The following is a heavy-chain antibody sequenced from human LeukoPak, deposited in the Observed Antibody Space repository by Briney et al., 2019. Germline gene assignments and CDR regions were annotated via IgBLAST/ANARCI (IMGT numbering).Heavy chain of an antibody. J-gene: IGHJ4*02. D-gene: IGHD3-22*01. Sequence: GGSLRLSCAASGFTFSSYSMNWVRQAPGKGLEWVSSISSSSSYIYYADSVKGRFTISRDNAENSLYLQMNSLRAEDTAVYYCARADSSGFFDYWGQGTLVTVSS. V-gene: IGHV3-21*01. CDR2: ISSSSSYI. CDR3: ARADSSGFFDY. CDR1: GFTFSSYS.